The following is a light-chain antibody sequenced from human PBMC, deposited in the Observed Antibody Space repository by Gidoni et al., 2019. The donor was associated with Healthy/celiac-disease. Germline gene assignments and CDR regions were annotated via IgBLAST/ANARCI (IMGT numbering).Light chain of an antibody. CDR2: GNS. CDR1: SSNIGAGYD. CDR3: QSYDSSLSGVV. Sequence: QSVLTPPPSVSGAPGQRVTISCTGSSSNIGAGYDVHWYQQLPGTAPKLLIYGNSHRPSGVPDRFSGSKSGTSASLAITGLQAEDEADYYCQSYDSSLSGVVFGGGTKLTVL. J-gene: IGLJ2*01. V-gene: IGLV1-40*01.